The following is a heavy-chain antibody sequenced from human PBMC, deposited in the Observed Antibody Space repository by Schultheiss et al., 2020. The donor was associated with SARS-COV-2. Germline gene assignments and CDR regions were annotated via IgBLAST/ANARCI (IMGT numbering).Heavy chain of an antibody. CDR2: ISSSSSTI. J-gene: IGHJ6*03. D-gene: IGHD3-9*01. CDR1: GFTFSDYY. Sequence: AGSLRLSCAASGFTFSDYYMSWIRQAPGKGLEWVSYISSSSSTIYYADSVKGRFTISRDNAKNSLYLQMNSLRAEDTAVYYCARDFSGYDILTAMDIWGKGTTVTVSS. V-gene: IGHV3-11*04. CDR3: ARDFSGYDILTAMDI.